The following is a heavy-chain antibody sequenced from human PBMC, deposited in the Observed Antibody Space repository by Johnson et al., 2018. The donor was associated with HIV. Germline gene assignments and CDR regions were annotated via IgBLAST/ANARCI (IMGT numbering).Heavy chain of an antibody. CDR3: ARDRVPAAIGLAYRGAFDI. CDR1: GFTFSTYD. J-gene: IGHJ3*02. CDR2: ARFDEVSK. Sequence: QMLLVESGGGVVQPGTSLRLSCAASGFTFSTYDMHWVRQAPGKGLAWVAVARFDEVSKYYIDSVKGRFTISRDNSKNTLYLQMNNLRAEDTSVYYCARDRVPAAIGLAYRGAFDIWDQGTMVTVSS. D-gene: IGHD2-2*02. V-gene: IGHV3-33*01.